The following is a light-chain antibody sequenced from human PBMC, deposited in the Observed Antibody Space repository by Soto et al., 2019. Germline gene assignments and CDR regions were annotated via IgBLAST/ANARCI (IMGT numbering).Light chain of an antibody. CDR3: QQYVSSPLT. V-gene: IGKV3-20*01. J-gene: IGKJ4*01. CDR2: GAS. CDR1: EIFVNND. Sequence: EIVVTQSPGTLSLSPGKRATLSCKSGEIFVNNDVPWYQKEPGQAPILLIYGASTRATGIQDRFSGSGSGTDFTLILSRLEPEDFAVYYCQQYVSSPLTVGGGTKADIK.